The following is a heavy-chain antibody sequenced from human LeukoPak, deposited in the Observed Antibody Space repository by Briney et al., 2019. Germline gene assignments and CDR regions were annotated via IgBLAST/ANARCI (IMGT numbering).Heavy chain of an antibody. CDR1: GGSIGSYY. Sequence: SETLSLTCTVSGGSIGSYYWTWIRQTPEKGLEWIGSIYYNGNTNYNPSLKSRVAISIDTSKSQFSLKVTSVIAADTATYYCARDSRYSYGSGGMDVWSQGTTVTVSS. CDR3: ARDSRYSYGSGGMDV. J-gene: IGHJ6*02. D-gene: IGHD3-10*01. CDR2: IYYNGNT. V-gene: IGHV4-59*01.